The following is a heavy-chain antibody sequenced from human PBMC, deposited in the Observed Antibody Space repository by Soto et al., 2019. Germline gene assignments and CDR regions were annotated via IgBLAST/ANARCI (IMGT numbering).Heavy chain of an antibody. CDR1: GFPFSIYE. D-gene: IGHD5-12*01. CDR3: ARDFRDGYNSIRKGGMDV. J-gene: IGHJ6*02. Sequence: PGGSLRLSCAASGFPFSIYEMNWVRQSPGKGLEWVSYISISGSTIYYADSVKGRFTISRDNAKNSLYLQMNSLRAEDTAVYCCARDFRDGYNSIRKGGMDVWGQGTTVTVSS. V-gene: IGHV3-48*03. CDR2: ISISGSTI.